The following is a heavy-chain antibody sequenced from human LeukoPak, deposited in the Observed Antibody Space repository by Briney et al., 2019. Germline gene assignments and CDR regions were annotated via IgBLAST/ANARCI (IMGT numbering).Heavy chain of an antibody. CDR1: GFTFNGYA. Sequence: GGSLRLSCAASGFTFNGYAMSWVRQAPWERLQWVSGISDSGGNTYYADSVRGRFTISRDNSKNTLYLQMNSLRAEDTAVYYCARHRSSWLIDYWGQGTLVTVSS. CDR2: ISDSGGNT. D-gene: IGHD6-6*01. J-gene: IGHJ4*02. CDR3: ARHRSSWLIDY. V-gene: IGHV3-23*01.